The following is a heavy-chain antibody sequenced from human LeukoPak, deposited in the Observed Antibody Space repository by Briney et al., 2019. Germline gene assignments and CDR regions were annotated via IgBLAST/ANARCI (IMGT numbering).Heavy chain of an antibody. CDR3: ARADGSGSYYNWFDP. J-gene: IGHJ5*02. CDR1: GYTFTGYY. V-gene: IGHV1-2*02. Sequence: ASVKVSCKASGYTFTGYYMHWVRQAPGQRLEWMGWINPNSGGTNYAQKFQGRVTMTRDTSISTAYMELSRLRSDDTAVYYCARADGSGSYYNWFDPWGQGTLVTVSS. D-gene: IGHD3-10*01. CDR2: INPNSGGT.